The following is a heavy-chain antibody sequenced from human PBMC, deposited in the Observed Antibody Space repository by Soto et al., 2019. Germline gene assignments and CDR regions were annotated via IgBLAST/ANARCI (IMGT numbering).Heavy chain of an antibody. Sequence: EVQLVESGGGLVKPGGSLRLSCAASGFTFSSYSMNWVRQAPGKGLEWVSSISSSSSYIYYADSVKGRFTISRDNAKYSLYLQMNSRRAEDTAVYDCARSVGYDILTGTSYYFDYWGQGTLVTVSS. CDR1: GFTFSSYS. V-gene: IGHV3-21*01. J-gene: IGHJ4*02. CDR2: ISSSSSYI. D-gene: IGHD3-9*01. CDR3: ARSVGYDILTGTSYYFDY.